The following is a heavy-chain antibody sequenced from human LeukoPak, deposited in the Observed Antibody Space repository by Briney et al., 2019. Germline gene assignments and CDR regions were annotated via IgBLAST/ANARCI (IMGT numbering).Heavy chain of an antibody. Sequence: ASVKVSCKASGYTFTSYGISWVRQAPGQGLEWMGIINPSGGSTSYAQKFQGRVTMTRDMSTSTVYMELSSLRSEGTAVYYCARRMVRPYYYMDVWGKGTTVTISS. V-gene: IGHV1-46*01. CDR1: GYTFTSYG. J-gene: IGHJ6*03. CDR3: ARRMVRPYYYMDV. D-gene: IGHD3-10*01. CDR2: INPSGGST.